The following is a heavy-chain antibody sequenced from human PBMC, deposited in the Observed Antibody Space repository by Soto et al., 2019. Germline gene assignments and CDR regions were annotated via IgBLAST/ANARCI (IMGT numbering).Heavy chain of an antibody. J-gene: IGHJ6*02. D-gene: IGHD6-6*01. V-gene: IGHV1-69*01. CDR1: GGSFSSYA. Sequence: QVQLVQSGAEVKKPGSSVKVSCKASGGSFSSYAISWVRQAPGQGLEWMGGIIPIFGTANDAQKFQGRVTITADESTSTAYMELSSRRSEDTAVYYCARDLDLGSSSDHGHYYDYYGMDVCGQGTTVTVSS. CDR2: IIPIFGTA. CDR3: ARDLDLGSSSDHGHYYDYYGMDV.